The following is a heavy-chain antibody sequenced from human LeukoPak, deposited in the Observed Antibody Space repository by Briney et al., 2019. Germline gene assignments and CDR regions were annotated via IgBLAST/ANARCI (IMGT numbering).Heavy chain of an antibody. J-gene: IGHJ5*02. V-gene: IGHV3-7*01. Sequence: PGGSLRLPCAGSGFTFNRHWMSWVRQAPGKGLEWVASINQDESRMHYVDSVKGRFIISRDNAKNLLSLQMNSLRAEDTAMYYCARLLGEATIYDLWGQGTLVTVSS. CDR1: GFTFNRHW. D-gene: IGHD3-16*01. CDR3: ARLLGEATIYDL. CDR2: INQDESRM.